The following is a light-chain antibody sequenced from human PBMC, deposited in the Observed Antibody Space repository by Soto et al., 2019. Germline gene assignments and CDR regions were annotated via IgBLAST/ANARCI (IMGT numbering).Light chain of an antibody. CDR1: QSVSSSY. Sequence: EVVLTQSPGTLSLSPGERATLSCRASQSVSSSYLAWYQQKPGQAPRLLIYGASSRATGIPDRFSGSGSGTDFTLTISRLEPEDFAVYYCQQRSNWPLLTFGGGTKADI. CDR2: GAS. CDR3: QQRSNWPLLT. V-gene: IGKV3D-20*02. J-gene: IGKJ4*01.